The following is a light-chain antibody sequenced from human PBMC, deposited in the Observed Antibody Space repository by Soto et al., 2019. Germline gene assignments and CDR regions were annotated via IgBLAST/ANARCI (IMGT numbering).Light chain of an antibody. CDR1: SNDVGTYNL. Sequence: QSVLTQRASVSGSPGQSITLSCTGTSNDVGTYNLVSWYQQHPGKAPKLIIFEGFKRPSGVSNRFSGSKSGNTASLTISGLQAEDEADYYCSSYAGSTTYVFGTGTKVTVL. CDR2: EGF. CDR3: SSYAGSTTYV. J-gene: IGLJ1*01. V-gene: IGLV2-23*01.